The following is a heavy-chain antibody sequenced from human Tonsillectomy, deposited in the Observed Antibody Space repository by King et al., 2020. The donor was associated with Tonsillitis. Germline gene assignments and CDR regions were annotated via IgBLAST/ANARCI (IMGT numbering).Heavy chain of an antibody. CDR3: ARLSYSGSGGYYYYMDV. CDR1: GYSFTSYW. Sequence: VPLVESGAEVKKPGGALGISCKGSGYSFTSYWITWVRQMPGKGLEWMGRIDPIDSYSDYSPSFQGHGTISADKSISTAYLQWSSLKASDTAMYYCARLSYSGSGGYYYYMDVWGKGTTVTVSS. J-gene: IGHJ6*03. CDR2: IDPIDSYS. V-gene: IGHV5-10-1*03. D-gene: IGHD3-10*01.